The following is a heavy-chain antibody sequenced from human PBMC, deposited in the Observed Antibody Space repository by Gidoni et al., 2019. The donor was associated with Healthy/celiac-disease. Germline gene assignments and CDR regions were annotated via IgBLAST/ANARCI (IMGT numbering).Heavy chain of an antibody. CDR1: GFPFSGYA. CDR2: ISGSGGST. D-gene: IGHD6-13*01. CDR3: AKDLRIAAAVSAFDI. Sequence: EVQLLASGGGLVQPGGSLRLYCAASGFPFSGYAMSWVRQAPGKGLEWVSAISGSGGSTYYADSVKGRFTISRDNSKNTLYLQMNSLRAEDTAVYYCAKDLRIAAAVSAFDIWGQGTMVTVSS. J-gene: IGHJ3*02. V-gene: IGHV3-23*01.